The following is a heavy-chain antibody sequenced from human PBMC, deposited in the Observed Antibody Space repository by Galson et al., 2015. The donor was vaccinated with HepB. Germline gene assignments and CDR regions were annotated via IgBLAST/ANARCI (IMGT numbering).Heavy chain of an antibody. J-gene: IGHJ4*02. CDR2: IWYDGSNK. D-gene: IGHD3-22*01. Sequence: SLRLSCAASGFTFSSYGMHWVRQAPGKGLEWVAVIWYDGSNKYYADSVKGRFTISRDNFKNTLYLQMNSLRAEDTAVYYCARDRGSSGYYYFDYWGQGTLVTVSS. CDR3: ARDRGSSGYYYFDY. CDR1: GFTFSSYG. V-gene: IGHV3-33*01.